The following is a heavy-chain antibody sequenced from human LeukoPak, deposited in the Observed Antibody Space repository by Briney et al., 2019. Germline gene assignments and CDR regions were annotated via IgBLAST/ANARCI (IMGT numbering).Heavy chain of an antibody. CDR2: IYSGGST. J-gene: IGHJ3*02. CDR3: ARASYLNDAFDI. CDR1: GFTVSSNY. Sequence: GGSLRLSCAASGFTVSSNYMSWVRQAPGKGLEWVSVIYSGGSTYYADSVKGRFTISRDNSKNTLYLQMNSLRAEDTAVYYCARASYLNDAFDIWGQGTMVTVSS. V-gene: IGHV3-66*01.